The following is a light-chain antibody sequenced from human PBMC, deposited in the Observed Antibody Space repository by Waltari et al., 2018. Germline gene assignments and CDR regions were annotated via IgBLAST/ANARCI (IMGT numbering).Light chain of an antibody. V-gene: IGKV1-39*01. CDR1: QSISTY. CDR3: QQTYSIMWT. J-gene: IGKJ1*01. CDR2: TTS. Sequence: DIQLTQSPSSLSASVGDRVTISCRASQSISTYLNWYQQKPGKAPKLLIHTTSTLQSGVPSTFSGSGSGRDFTLTISSLRHEDFATYYCQQTYSIMWTFGQGTKVEIK.